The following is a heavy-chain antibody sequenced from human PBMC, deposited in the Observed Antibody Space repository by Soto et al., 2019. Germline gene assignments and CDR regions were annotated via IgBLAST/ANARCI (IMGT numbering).Heavy chain of an antibody. V-gene: IGHV3-30*18. CDR3: AKGGRQWLVTSDFNY. CDR2: VSHDGRNT. CDR1: GFTFSDYA. D-gene: IGHD6-19*01. J-gene: IGHJ4*02. Sequence: GGSLRLSCAASGFTFSDYAMHWVRQAPGKGLEWVAVVSHDGRNTHYADSVKGRFTISRDSSKSTVSLEMTSLRAEDTAVYYCAKGGRQWLVTSDFNYWGQGALVTVSS.